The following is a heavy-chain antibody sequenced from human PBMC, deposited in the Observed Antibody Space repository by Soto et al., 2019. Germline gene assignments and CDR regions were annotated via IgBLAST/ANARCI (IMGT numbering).Heavy chain of an antibody. CDR1: GYTFTVYY. J-gene: IGHJ4*02. D-gene: IGHD2-15*01. CDR3: ARDLAKGGGSAGFDY. Sequence: QVQLVQSGAEVKKPGASVNVSCKASGYTFTVYYMHWVRQAPGQGPEWMGWINPKSGGTMYPQKLQGRVTMTWDTSISTAYMALTRLRSDDTAVYYCARDLAKGGGSAGFDYWGQGTLVTVSS. CDR2: INPKSGGT. V-gene: IGHV1-2*02.